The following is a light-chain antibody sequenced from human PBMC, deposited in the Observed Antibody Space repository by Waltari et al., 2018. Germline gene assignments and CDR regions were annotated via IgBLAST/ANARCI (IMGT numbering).Light chain of an antibody. CDR1: QSVGSD. CDR2: SAS. J-gene: IGKJ2*01. CDR3: HQYNNWPGT. Sequence: TQSPAILSVSPGERATLSCRASQSVGSDFAWSQQRPGQPPRLLIDSASARATGFPDRFSGRGSGTYFTLTISSLQPEDFVLYYCHQYNNWPGTFGQGTKLEI. V-gene: IGKV3D-15*01.